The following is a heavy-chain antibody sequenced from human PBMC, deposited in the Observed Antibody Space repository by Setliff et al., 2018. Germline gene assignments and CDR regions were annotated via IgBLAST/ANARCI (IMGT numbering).Heavy chain of an antibody. CDR1: GYSISSGYY. CDR2: IYHSGST. V-gene: IGHV4-38-2*01. D-gene: IGHD6-19*01. J-gene: IGHJ4*02. Sequence: SETLSLTCAVSGYSISSGYYWGWIRQPPGKGLEWIGSIYHSGSTYYNPSLKSRVTISVDTSKNQFSLKLSSVTAADTAVYYCASIAVAETPDYWGQGTLVTVSS. CDR3: ASIAVAETPDY.